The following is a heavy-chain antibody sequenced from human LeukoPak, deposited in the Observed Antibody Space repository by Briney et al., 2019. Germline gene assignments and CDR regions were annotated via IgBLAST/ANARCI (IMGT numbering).Heavy chain of an antibody. CDR3: AGDQNFCLPE. CDR2: IKGDGSTT. V-gene: IGHV3-74*01. D-gene: IGHD3-3*01. J-gene: IGHJ4*02. CDR1: GFTFSNYW. Sequence: PGGPLRLSCAASGFTFSNYWMHWVRQVPGKGLVWVSRIKGDGSTTVYADFVKGRFTISRDNAKNTLYLQMNSLRAEDTAVYYCAGDQNFCLPEWGQGTLVTVSS.